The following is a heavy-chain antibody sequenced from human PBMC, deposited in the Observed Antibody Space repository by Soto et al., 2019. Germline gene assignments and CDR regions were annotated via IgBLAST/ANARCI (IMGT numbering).Heavy chain of an antibody. D-gene: IGHD2-2*02. CDR3: AREPHHIRGGSFDY. Sequence: EVQLVESGGGLVQPGGSLRLSCAASGFTFSSYSMNWVRQAPGKGLEWVSYISSSSSTIYYADSVKGRFTISRDNAKNSLYLQMNSLRAEDTAVYYCAREPHHIRGGSFDYWGQGTLVTVSS. V-gene: IGHV3-48*01. J-gene: IGHJ4*02. CDR1: GFTFSSYS. CDR2: ISSSSSTI.